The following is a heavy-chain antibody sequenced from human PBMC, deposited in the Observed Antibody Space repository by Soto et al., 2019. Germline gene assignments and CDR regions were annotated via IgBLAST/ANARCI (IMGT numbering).Heavy chain of an antibody. D-gene: IGHD3-3*01. J-gene: IGHJ4*02. CDR3: ARRYEFWSGPPALDY. Sequence: AAVQVTCKACGYIFPSYGICSVRQAAEQGIEWMGWISAYXXNXTXXXKXXGRVTTTTDTSTSTAYMELRSLRSEDTAVYYCARRYEFWSGPPALDYWGQGTPVT. V-gene: IGHV1-18*01. CDR1: GYIFPSYG. CDR2: ISAYXXNX.